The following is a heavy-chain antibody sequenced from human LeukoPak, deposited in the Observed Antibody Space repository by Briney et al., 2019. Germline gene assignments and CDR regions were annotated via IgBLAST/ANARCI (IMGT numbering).Heavy chain of an antibody. Sequence: PGGSLRLSCAASGFTFSSYGMHWVRQAPGKGLEWVAVISYDGSNKYYADSVKGRFTISRDNSKNTLYLQMNSLRAEDTAVYYCAGRSFMSDSSSSGASDYWGQGTLVTVSS. CDR2: ISYDGSNK. V-gene: IGHV3-30*03. CDR3: AGRSFMSDSSSSGASDY. J-gene: IGHJ4*02. CDR1: GFTFSSYG. D-gene: IGHD6-6*01.